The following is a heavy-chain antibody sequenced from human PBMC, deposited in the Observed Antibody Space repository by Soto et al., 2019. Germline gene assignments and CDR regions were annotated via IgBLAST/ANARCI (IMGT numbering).Heavy chain of an antibody. Sequence: GGSLRLSCAASGFTFSSYAMSWVRQAPGKGLEWVSAISGSGASTYYADSVKGRFTTSRDNSKNTLYLQMNSLRAEDTAVYYCAKGTGGYNYWRDFDYWGQGTLVTVSS. D-gene: IGHD5-12*01. V-gene: IGHV3-23*01. CDR2: ISGSGAST. CDR3: AKGTGGYNYWRDFDY. CDR1: GFTFSSYA. J-gene: IGHJ4*02.